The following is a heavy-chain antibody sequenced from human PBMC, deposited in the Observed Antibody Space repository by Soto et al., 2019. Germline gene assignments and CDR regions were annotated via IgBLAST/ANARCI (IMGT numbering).Heavy chain of an antibody. D-gene: IGHD3-22*01. CDR1: GFTVSSNY. CDR2: IYSGGST. J-gene: IGHJ3*02. CDR3: ARDPRYQWLGAFDI. Sequence: EVQLVESGGGLVQPGGSLRLSCAASGFTVSSNYMSWVRQAPGKGLEWVSVIYSGGSTYYADSVKGRFTISRDNSKNTLCLQMNSLRAEDTAVYYCARDPRYQWLGAFDIWGQGTMVTVSS. V-gene: IGHV3-66*01.